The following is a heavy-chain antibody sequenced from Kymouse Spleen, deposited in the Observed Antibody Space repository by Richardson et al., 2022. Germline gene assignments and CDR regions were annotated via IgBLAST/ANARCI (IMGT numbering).Heavy chain of an antibody. CDR3: AKDFGYSSSWSVFDY. Sequence: QVQLVESGGGVVQPGRSLRLSCAASGFTFSSYGMHWVRQAPGKGLEWVAVISYDGSNKYYADSVKGRFTISRDNSKNTLYLQMNSLRAEDTAVYYCAKDFGYSSSWSVFDYWGQGTLVTVSS. V-gene: IGHV3-30*18. CDR2: ISYDGSNK. J-gene: IGHJ4*02. D-gene: IGHD6-13*01. CDR1: GFTFSSYG.